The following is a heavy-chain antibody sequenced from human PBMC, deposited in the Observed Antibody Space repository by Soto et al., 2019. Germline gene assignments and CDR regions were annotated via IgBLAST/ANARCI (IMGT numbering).Heavy chain of an antibody. J-gene: IGHJ6*02. Sequence: PSETLSLTCAVYGGSFSGYYWSWIRQPPGKGLEWIGEINHSGSTNYNPSLKSRVTISVDTSKNQFSLKLSSVTAADTAVYYCARGRVSSSSYFYSYYGLEVPCQGTTVTVSS. CDR1: GGSFSGYY. D-gene: IGHD6-6*01. CDR3: ARGRVSSSSYFYSYYGLEV. V-gene: IGHV4-34*01. CDR2: INHSGST.